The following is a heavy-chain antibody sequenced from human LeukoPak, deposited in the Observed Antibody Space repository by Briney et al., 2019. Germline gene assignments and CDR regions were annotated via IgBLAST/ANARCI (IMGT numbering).Heavy chain of an antibody. CDR2: ITSSSLYI. Sequence: PGGSLRLSCAASGFTFSRYWMTWVRQAPGKGLEWVSSITSSSLYIYYADSVKGRFTISRDNAKNSLYLQMNSLRAEDTAVYYCASEHSGNYNRPFDYWGQGTLVTVSS. CDR1: GFTFSRYW. D-gene: IGHD1-26*01. J-gene: IGHJ4*02. V-gene: IGHV3-21*01. CDR3: ASEHSGNYNRPFDY.